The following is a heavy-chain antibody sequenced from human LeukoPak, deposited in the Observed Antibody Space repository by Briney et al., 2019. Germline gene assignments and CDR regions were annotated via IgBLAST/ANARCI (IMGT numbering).Heavy chain of an antibody. V-gene: IGHV3-64*01. D-gene: IGHD3-22*01. CDR3: ARDSESSGYYYGMDV. Sequence: GGSLRLSCAPSGFTFSSYAMHWVRQAPGKGLEYVSAISSNGGSTYYANSVKGRFTISRDNSKSTLYLQMGSLRAEDMAVYYCARDSESSGYYYGMDVWGQGTTVTVSS. CDR2: ISSNGGST. J-gene: IGHJ6*02. CDR1: GFTFSSYA.